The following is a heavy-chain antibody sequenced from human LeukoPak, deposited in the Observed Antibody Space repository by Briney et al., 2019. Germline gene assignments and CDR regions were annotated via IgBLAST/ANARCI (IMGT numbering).Heavy chain of an antibody. CDR2: IIPIFGTA. CDR1: GGTFSSYA. D-gene: IGHD3-22*01. J-gene: IGHJ3*02. V-gene: IGHV1-69*13. Sequence: SVKVSCKASGGTFSSYAISWVRQAPGQGLEWMGGIIPIFGTANYAQKFQGRVTITADESTSTAYMELSSLRSEDTAVYYCARAPYYYDSSGYYSDAFDIWGQGTMVTVSS. CDR3: ARAPYYYDSSGYYSDAFDI.